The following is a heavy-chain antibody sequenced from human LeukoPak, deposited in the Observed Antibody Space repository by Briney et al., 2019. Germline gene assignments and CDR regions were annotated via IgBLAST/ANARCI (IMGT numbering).Heavy chain of an antibody. V-gene: IGHV4-59*01. CDR3: ARGTRNYGDYPFDP. Sequence: PSETLSLTCTVSGGSISSYYWSWIRQPAGKGLEWIGYIYYSGSTNYNPSLKSRVTISVDTSKNQFSLKLSSVTAADTAVYYCARGTRNYGDYPFDPWGQGTLVTVSS. J-gene: IGHJ5*02. CDR2: IYYSGST. CDR1: GGSISSYY. D-gene: IGHD4-17*01.